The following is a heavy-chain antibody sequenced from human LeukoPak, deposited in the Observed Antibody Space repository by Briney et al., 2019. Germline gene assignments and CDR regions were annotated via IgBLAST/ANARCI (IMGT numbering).Heavy chain of an antibody. J-gene: IGHJ4*02. D-gene: IGHD5-24*01. CDR2: IYYSGST. V-gene: IGHV4-39*07. CDR3: ARVGRDGYRPIGVDY. Sequence: SETLSLTCTVSGGSISSSSYYWGWIRQPPGKGLEWIGSIYYSGSTYYNPSLKSRVTISVDTSKNQFSLKLSSVTAADTAVYYCARVGRDGYRPIGVDYWGQGTLVTVSS. CDR1: GGSISSSSYY.